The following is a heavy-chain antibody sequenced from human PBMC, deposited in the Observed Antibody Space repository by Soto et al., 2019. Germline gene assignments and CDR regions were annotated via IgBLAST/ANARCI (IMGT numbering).Heavy chain of an antibody. J-gene: IGHJ2*01. V-gene: IGHV3-33*01. CDR3: ARPSGWYHVASSYFDL. D-gene: IGHD6-19*01. CDR2: IWYDGSNK. CDR1: GFTFSSYG. Sequence: QVQLVESGGGVVQPGRSLRLSCAASGFTFSSYGMHWVRQAPGKGLEWVAVIWYDGSNKYYADSVKGRFTISRDNSKNTLYLQMNRLRAEDTAVYYCARPSGWYHVASSYFDLWGRGTLVTVSS.